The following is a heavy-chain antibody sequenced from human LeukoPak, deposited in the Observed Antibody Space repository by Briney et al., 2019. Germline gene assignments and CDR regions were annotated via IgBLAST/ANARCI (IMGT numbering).Heavy chain of an antibody. CDR1: GFTFSSYA. CDR3: AKDEALIAVAGRSSSY. D-gene: IGHD6-19*01. J-gene: IGHJ4*02. V-gene: IGHV3-23*01. Sequence: QSGGSLRLSCAASGFTFSSYAMSWVRQAPGKGLEWVSAISGSGGSTYYADSVKGRFTISRDNSKNTLYLQMNSLRAEDTAVYYCAKDEALIAVAGRSSSYWGQGTLVTVSS. CDR2: ISGSGGST.